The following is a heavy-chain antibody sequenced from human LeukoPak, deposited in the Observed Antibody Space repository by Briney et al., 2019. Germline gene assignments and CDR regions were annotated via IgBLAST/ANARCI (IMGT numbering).Heavy chain of an antibody. CDR3: ARHIRPDISGYQRWLDP. D-gene: IGHD3-22*01. CDR2: ISSSSSTL. V-gene: IGHV3-48*02. CDR1: GFTFSSYS. J-gene: IGHJ5*02. Sequence: GGSLRLSCAASGFTFSSYSMNWVRQAPGKGLEWVSYISSSSSTLYYADSVKGRFTISRDNAKNSLYLQMNSLRDEDTAVYYCARHIRPDISGYQRWLDPWGQGTLVTVSS.